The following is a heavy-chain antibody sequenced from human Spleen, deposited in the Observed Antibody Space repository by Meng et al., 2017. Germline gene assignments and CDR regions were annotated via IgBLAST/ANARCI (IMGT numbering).Heavy chain of an antibody. CDR3: ATTSAAAGND. CDR1: GFTFSSYA. Sequence: GESLKISCAASGFTFSSYAMSWVRQAPGKGLEWVANINQDGSVKSFVGSVRGRFTISRDNAKNSLYLQMNSLRADDTALYYCATTSAAAGNDWGQGTLVTVSS. V-gene: IGHV3-7*01. D-gene: IGHD6-13*01. J-gene: IGHJ4*02. CDR2: INQDGSVK.